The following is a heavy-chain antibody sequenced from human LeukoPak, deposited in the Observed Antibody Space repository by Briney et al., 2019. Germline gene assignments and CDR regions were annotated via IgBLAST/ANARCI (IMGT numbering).Heavy chain of an antibody. CDR3: ASVYYYDSSGYYVDY. Sequence: SETLSLTCADYGGSFSGYYWSWIRQPPGKGLEWIGEINHSGSTNYNPSLKSRVTISVDTSKNQFSLKLSSVTAADTAVYYCASVYYYDSSGYYVDYWGQGTLVTVSS. D-gene: IGHD3-22*01. CDR2: INHSGST. CDR1: GGSFSGYY. V-gene: IGHV4-34*01. J-gene: IGHJ4*02.